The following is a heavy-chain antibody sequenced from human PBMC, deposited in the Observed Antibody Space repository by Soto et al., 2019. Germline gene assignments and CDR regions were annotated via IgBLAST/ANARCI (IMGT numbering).Heavy chain of an antibody. CDR2: ISYDGSNK. J-gene: IGHJ4*02. CDR3: ARAQQLLAHYFDY. D-gene: IGHD2-2*01. CDR1: GFTFSSYA. Sequence: ESGGGVVQPGRSLRLSCAASGFTFSSYAMHWVRQAPGKGLEWVAVISYDGSNKYYADSVKGRFTISRDNSKNTLYLQMNSLRAEDTAVYYCARAQQLLAHYFDYWGQGTLVTVSS. V-gene: IGHV3-30-3*01.